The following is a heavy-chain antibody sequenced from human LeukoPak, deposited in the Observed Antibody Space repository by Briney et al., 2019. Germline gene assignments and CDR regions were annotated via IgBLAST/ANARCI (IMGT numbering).Heavy chain of an antibody. CDR2: MNPNSGNT. V-gene: IGHV1-8*01. Sequence: GASVKVSCKASGYTFSTFGMSWVRQATGQGLEWMGWMNPNSGNTGYAQKFQGRVTITRNTSISTAYMELSSLRSEDTAVYYCARGDGSYSSYYYMDVWGKGTTVTVSS. D-gene: IGHD1-26*01. CDR1: GYTFSTFG. J-gene: IGHJ6*03. CDR3: ARGDGSYSSYYYMDV.